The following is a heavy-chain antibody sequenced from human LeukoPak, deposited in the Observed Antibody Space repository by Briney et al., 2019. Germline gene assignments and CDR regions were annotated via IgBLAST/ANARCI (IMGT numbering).Heavy chain of an antibody. V-gene: IGHV5-51*01. CDR2: IHPDDSNT. J-gene: IGHJ4*02. CDR1: GYSFPSHW. D-gene: IGHD3-16*01. CDR3: VRQRTLTTFGIDN. Sequence: GESLKISCQASGYSFPSHWIGWVRQMSGKGLEWVGVIHPDDSNTRYSPSFEGQVTLSADKSVNTAYLQWSSLKASDTAIYYCVRQRTLTTFGIDNWGQGTLVTVSS.